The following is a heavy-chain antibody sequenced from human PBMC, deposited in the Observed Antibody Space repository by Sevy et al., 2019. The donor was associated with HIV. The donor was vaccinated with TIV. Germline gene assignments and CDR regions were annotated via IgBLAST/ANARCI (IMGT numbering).Heavy chain of an antibody. Sequence: GGSLRLSCAASGFTFSGSAMHWVRQASGKGLEWVGRIRSKANSYATAYAASVKGRFTISRDDSKNTTYLQMNSLKTEDTAVYYCSRSSCRYDIFPYYYYGMDVWGQGTTVTVSS. J-gene: IGHJ6*02. CDR2: IRSKANSYAT. D-gene: IGHD3-9*01. CDR3: SRSSCRYDIFPYYYYGMDV. V-gene: IGHV3-73*01. CDR1: GFTFSGSA.